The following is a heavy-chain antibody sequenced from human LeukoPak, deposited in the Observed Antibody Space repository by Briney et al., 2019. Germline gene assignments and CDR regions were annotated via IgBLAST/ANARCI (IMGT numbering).Heavy chain of an antibody. CDR2: ITSSSTI. V-gene: IGHV3-48*01. CDR1: GFTFSSYS. J-gene: IGHJ4*02. Sequence: GGSLRLSCAASGFTFSSYSMNWVRQTPGKGLEWLSYITSSSTIYYADSVKGRFTISRDNAKHSLYLEMNSLRAEDTAVYYCARDSSGYSGSWHALFWGQGTLVTVSS. D-gene: IGHD3-10*01. CDR3: ARDSSGYSGSWHALF.